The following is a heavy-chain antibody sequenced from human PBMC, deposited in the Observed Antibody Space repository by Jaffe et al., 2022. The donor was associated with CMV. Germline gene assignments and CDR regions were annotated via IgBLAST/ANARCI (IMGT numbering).Heavy chain of an antibody. CDR2: IYYSGST. V-gene: IGHV4-39*01. Sequence: QLQLQESGPGLVKPSETLSLTCTVSGGSISSSSYYWGWIRQPPGKGLEWIGSIYYSGSTYYNPSLKSRVTISVDTSKNQFSLKLSSVTAADTAVYYCAIGSSGYYDFDYWGQGTLVTVSS. J-gene: IGHJ4*02. D-gene: IGHD3-22*01. CDR3: AIGSSGYYDFDY. CDR1: GGSISSSSYY.